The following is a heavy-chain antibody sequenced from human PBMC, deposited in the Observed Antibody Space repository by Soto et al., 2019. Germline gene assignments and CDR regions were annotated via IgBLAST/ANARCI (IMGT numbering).Heavy chain of an antibody. CDR3: ASVDLGDCSGCSCYDYYYYGMDV. D-gene: IGHD2-15*01. Sequence: QVQLVQSGAEVKKPGSSVKVSCQASGGTFSSYAISWVRQAPGQGLEWMGGIIPIFGTATYAQKFQGRVTITADESTSTAYMELSSLRSEDTAVYYCASVDLGDCSGCSCYDYYYYGMDVWCQGTTVTVS. J-gene: IGHJ6*02. V-gene: IGHV1-69*01. CDR2: IIPIFGTA. CDR1: GGTFSSYA.